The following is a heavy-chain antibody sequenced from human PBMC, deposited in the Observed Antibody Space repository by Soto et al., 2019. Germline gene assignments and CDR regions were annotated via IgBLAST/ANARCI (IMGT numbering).Heavy chain of an antibody. CDR3: ARETIGYYGMDV. J-gene: IGHJ6*02. CDR1: GGSISSGGYY. Sequence: QVQLQESGPGLVKPSQTLSLTCTVSGGSISSGGYYWSWIRQHPGKGLEWIGYLYYSGSTYYNPSLNRRVTISVDTSKNQFSLKLSSVTAADTAVYYCARETIGYYGMDVWGQGTTVTVSS. V-gene: IGHV4-31*03. D-gene: IGHD3-3*01. CDR2: LYYSGST.